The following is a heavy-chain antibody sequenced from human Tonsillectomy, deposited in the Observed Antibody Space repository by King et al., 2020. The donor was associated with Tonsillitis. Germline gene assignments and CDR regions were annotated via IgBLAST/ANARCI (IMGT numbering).Heavy chain of an antibody. CDR1: GFTFISYA. Sequence: VQLVESGGGLVQPGGSLRLSCAASGFTFISYAMSWVRQAPGKGLELGSAISGRGGNTYYANSVKGRVTISRDNSKKTLALQMNSLRAEDTAVYYCAKDRNFDWQVGWGWGQGTLVTVSS. CDR2: ISGRGGNT. V-gene: IGHV3-23*04. CDR3: AKDRNFDWQVGWG. D-gene: IGHD3-9*01. J-gene: IGHJ4*02.